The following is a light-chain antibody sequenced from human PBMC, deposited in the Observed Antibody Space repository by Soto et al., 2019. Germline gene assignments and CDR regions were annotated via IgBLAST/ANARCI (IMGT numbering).Light chain of an antibody. J-gene: IGKJ1*01. V-gene: IGKV3-11*01. CDR1: QSVSSY. CDR2: DAS. CDR3: QQLSNVLPWT. Sequence: EIVWPLSPGTLSLSPGERSTLSCRASQSVSSYLAWYQQKPGQAPRLLIYDASNRATGIPARFSGSGSGTDFTLTISSLEPDDFAIYYCQQLSNVLPWTFGQGSKVDIK.